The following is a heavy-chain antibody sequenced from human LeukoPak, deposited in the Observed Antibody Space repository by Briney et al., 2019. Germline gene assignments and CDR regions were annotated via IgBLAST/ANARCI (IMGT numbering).Heavy chain of an antibody. Sequence: GGSLRLSCAASGFTFSSYAMSWVRQAPGKGLEWVSAISGSGGSTYYADSVKGRFTISRDNSKNTLYLQMNSLRAEDTAVYYCAKNSPRYCGGDCPLDYWGQGTLVTVSS. CDR1: GFTFSSYA. V-gene: IGHV3-23*01. CDR2: ISGSGGST. J-gene: IGHJ4*02. CDR3: AKNSPRYCGGDCPLDY. D-gene: IGHD2-21*02.